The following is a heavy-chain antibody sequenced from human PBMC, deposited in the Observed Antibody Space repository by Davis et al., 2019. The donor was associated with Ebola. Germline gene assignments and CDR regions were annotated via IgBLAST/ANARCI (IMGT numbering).Heavy chain of an antibody. CDR1: GYTFTSHN. J-gene: IGHJ5*02. Sequence: ASVKVSCKASGYTFTSHNMHWVRQAPGQGLEWMGWISAYNGNTNYAQKLQGRVTMTTDTSTSTAYMELRSLRSDDTAVYYCAREIVGLHLGELSPWDWFDPWGQGTLVTVSS. CDR3: AREIVGLHLGELSPWDWFDP. CDR2: ISAYNGNT. D-gene: IGHD3-16*02. V-gene: IGHV1-18*04.